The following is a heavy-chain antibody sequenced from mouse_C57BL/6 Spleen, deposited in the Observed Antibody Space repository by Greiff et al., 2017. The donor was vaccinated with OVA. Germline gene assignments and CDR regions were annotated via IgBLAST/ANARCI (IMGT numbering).Heavy chain of an antibody. Sequence: QVQLQQPGTELVKPGASVKLSCKASGYTFTSYWMHWVKQRPGQGLEWIGNINPSNGGTNYNEKFKSKATLTVDKSSSTAYMQLSSLTSEDSAVYYCAREDYYGSSYDWYFDVWGTVTTVTVSS. J-gene: IGHJ1*03. CDR3: AREDYYGSSYDWYFDV. CDR1: GYTFTSYW. D-gene: IGHD1-1*01. CDR2: INPSNGGT. V-gene: IGHV1-53*01.